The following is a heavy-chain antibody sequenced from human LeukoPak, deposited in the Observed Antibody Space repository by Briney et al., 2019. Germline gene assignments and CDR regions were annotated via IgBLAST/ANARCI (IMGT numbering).Heavy chain of an antibody. D-gene: IGHD3-9*01. CDR1: GYTFTSYG. CDR3: ARDWIPNYDILTNYYYYYGMDV. CDR2: ISAYNGNT. J-gene: IGHJ6*02. V-gene: IGHV1-18*01. Sequence: ASVKVSCKASGYTFTSYGISWVRQAPGQGLEWMGWISAYNGNTNYAQKLQGRVTMTTDTSTSTAYMELRSLRSDVTAVYYCARDWIPNYDILTNYYYYYGMDVWGQGTTVTVSS.